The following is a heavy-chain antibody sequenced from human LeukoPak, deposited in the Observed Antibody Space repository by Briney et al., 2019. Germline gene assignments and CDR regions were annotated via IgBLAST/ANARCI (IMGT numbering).Heavy chain of an antibody. D-gene: IGHD2-21*02. J-gene: IGHJ4*02. V-gene: IGHV3-21*01. Sequence: PGGSLRLSCAASGFTFSTYSMNWVRQAPGKGLEWVSSITSSRIYIYYADSVKGRFTISRDNAKNSLYLQMNSLRAEDTAVYYCARDGSRGNLVTAPDFWGQGTLVTVSS. CDR3: ARDGSRGNLVTAPDF. CDR2: ITSSRIYI. CDR1: GFTFSTYS.